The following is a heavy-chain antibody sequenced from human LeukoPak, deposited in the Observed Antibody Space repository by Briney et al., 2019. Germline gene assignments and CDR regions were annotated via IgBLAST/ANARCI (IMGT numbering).Heavy chain of an antibody. Sequence: ASVKVSCKASGYTFNSYAMNWVRQAPGQGLEWMGWINTNTANSTYAQGFTGRFVFSLDTSVSTAYLQISSLKAEDTAVYYCARAPKPAPPYGMDVWGQGTTVTVSS. CDR3: ARAPKPAPPYGMDV. J-gene: IGHJ6*02. CDR2: INTNTANS. V-gene: IGHV7-4-1*02. CDR1: GYTFNSYA.